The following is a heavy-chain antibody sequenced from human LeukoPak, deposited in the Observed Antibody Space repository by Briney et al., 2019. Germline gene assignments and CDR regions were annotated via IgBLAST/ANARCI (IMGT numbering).Heavy chain of an antibody. Sequence: GGSLRLSCAASGFTFSSYGMHWVRQAPGKGLEWVAVIWYDGSNKYYADSVKGRFTISRDNSKNTLYLQMNSLRAEDTAVYYCARSTIEVVPAATREYYFDYWGQGTLVTVSS. CDR2: IWYDGSNK. D-gene: IGHD2-2*01. CDR3: ARSTIEVVPAATREYYFDY. J-gene: IGHJ4*02. CDR1: GFTFSSYG. V-gene: IGHV3-33*01.